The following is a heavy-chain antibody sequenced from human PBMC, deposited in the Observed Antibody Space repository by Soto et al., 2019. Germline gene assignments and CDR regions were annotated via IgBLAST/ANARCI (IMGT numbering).Heavy chain of an antibody. CDR3: AKADYYGSGSYSPDDAFDI. D-gene: IGHD3-10*01. Sequence: TGGSLRLSCAASGFTFSSYAMSWVRQAPGKGLEWVSAISGSGGSTYYADSVKGRFTISRDNSKNTLYLQMNSLRAEDTAVYYCAKADYYGSGSYSPDDAFDIWGQGTMVTVSS. V-gene: IGHV3-23*01. J-gene: IGHJ3*02. CDR1: GFTFSSYA. CDR2: ISGSGGST.